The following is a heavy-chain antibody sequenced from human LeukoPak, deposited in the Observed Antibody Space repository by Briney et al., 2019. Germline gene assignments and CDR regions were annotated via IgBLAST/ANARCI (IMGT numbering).Heavy chain of an antibody. J-gene: IGHJ3*02. CDR1: GFTFSSYN. CDR2: ISSSGTTI. Sequence: GGSLRLSCAASGFTFSSYNMNWVRQAPGKGLEWVSYISSSGTTIYYADSVKGRFTISRDNAKNSLYLQMNSLRAEDTAVYYCAKASGVPWADYTFDIWGQGTMVTVSS. CDR3: AKASGVPWADYTFDI. D-gene: IGHD3-10*01. V-gene: IGHV3-48*04.